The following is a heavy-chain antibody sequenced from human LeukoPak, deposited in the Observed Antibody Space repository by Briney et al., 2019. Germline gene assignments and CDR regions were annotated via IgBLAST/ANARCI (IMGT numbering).Heavy chain of an antibody. V-gene: IGHV3-48*02. CDR1: GFTFSSYS. CDR2: ISSSSSTI. J-gene: IGHJ4*02. CDR3: ATHYDSSGYYLGVPDY. Sequence: GGSLRLSCAASGFTFSSYSMTWVRQAPGKGLEWVSYISSSSSTIYYADSVKGRFTISRDNAKNSLYLQMNSLRDEDTAVYYCATHYDSSGYYLGVPDYWGQGTLVTVSS. D-gene: IGHD3-22*01.